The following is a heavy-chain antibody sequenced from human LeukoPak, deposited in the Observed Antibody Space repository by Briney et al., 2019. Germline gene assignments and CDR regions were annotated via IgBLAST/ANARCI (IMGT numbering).Heavy chain of an antibody. CDR3: TKGRTGSCYSSSGY. Sequence: WGSLSFSCAASGFTFNNYALIWVRQAPGQGLEWVSAISDSGAVTFYADTVKGRFTITRDTSKNTLYLQMNSLRADDTAVYYCTKGRTGSCYSSSGYWGQGTLVTVSS. CDR2: ISDSGAVT. CDR1: GFTFNNYA. D-gene: IGHD2-15*01. V-gene: IGHV3-23*01. J-gene: IGHJ4*02.